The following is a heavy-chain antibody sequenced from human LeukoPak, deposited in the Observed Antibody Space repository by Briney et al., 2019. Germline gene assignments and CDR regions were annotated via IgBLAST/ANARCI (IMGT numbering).Heavy chain of an antibody. CDR1: GGSISSYY. V-gene: IGHV4-59*01. Sequence: SETLSLTCTVSGGSISSYYWSWIRQPPGKGPEWVGNIYYSGSTNYNPSLKSRVTISVDTSKNQFSLKLSFVTAADTAVYYCTRGSIAYYYMDVWGKGTTVTISS. D-gene: IGHD3-22*01. CDR2: IYYSGST. J-gene: IGHJ6*03. CDR3: TRGSIAYYYMDV.